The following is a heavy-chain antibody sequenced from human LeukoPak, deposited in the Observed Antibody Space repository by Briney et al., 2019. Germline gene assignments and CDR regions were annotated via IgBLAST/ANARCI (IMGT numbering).Heavy chain of an antibody. Sequence: GGSLRLSCAASGFTFSSYWMHWVRQAPGKGLVWVSHINNDGSSTSYADSVKGRFTISRGNAKNTLYLQMNSLRTEDTAVYYCACYGIAPPYWGQGTLVTVSS. CDR1: GFTFSSYW. D-gene: IGHD2-15*01. V-gene: IGHV3-74*01. J-gene: IGHJ4*02. CDR3: ACYGIAPPY. CDR2: INNDGSST.